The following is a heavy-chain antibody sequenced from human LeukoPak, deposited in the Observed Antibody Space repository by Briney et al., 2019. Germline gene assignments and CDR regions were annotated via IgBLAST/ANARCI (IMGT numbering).Heavy chain of an antibody. CDR1: GGTFSSYA. CDR3: ARDSLTGAFDY. CDR2: IIPILGIA. Sequence: SVKVSCKASGGTFSSYAISWVRQAPGQGLEWMGRIIPILGIANYAEKFQGRVTMTRDTSISTAYMELSRLRSDDTAVYYCARDSLTGAFDYWGQGTLVTVSS. D-gene: IGHD7-27*01. V-gene: IGHV1-69*04. J-gene: IGHJ4*02.